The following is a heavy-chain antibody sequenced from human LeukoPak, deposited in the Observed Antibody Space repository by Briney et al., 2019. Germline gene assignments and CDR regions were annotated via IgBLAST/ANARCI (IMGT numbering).Heavy chain of an antibody. CDR1: GFTFRSYS. J-gene: IGHJ5*02. Sequence: PGGSLRLSCAASGFTFRSYSMNWVRQAPGKGLEWVSSISSSSSYIYYADSVKGRFTISRDNAKNSLYLQMNSLRAEDTAVYYCARETGYCSSTSCLPWFDPWGQGTLVTVSS. CDR2: ISSSSSYI. CDR3: ARETGYCSSTSCLPWFDP. V-gene: IGHV3-21*01. D-gene: IGHD2-2*01.